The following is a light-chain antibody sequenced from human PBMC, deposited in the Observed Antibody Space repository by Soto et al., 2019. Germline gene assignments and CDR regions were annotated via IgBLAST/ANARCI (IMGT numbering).Light chain of an antibody. CDR1: DTDIGGYDY. J-gene: IGLJ2*01. CDR2: EVS. V-gene: IGLV2-14*01. CDR3: SSYTSSSTLVV. Sequence: QSVLTQPASVSGSPGQSITISCTGTDTDIGGYDYVSWYQQHPGKAPKAIIYEVSHRPSGVSNRFSGSKSGNTASLTISGLQAEDEADYYCSSYTSSSTLVVFGGGTKLTVL.